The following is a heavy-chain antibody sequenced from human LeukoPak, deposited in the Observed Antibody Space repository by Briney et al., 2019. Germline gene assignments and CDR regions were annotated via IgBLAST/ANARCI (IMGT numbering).Heavy chain of an antibody. CDR3: AINSITMIVEDRDDI. CDR1: GFTFGDYA. Sequence: AGGSLRLSCTASGFTFGDYAMSWVRQAPGKGLEWVSSISSSSSYIYYADSVKGRFTISRDNAKNSLYLQMNSLRAEDTAVYYCAINSITMIVEDRDDIWGQGTMVTVSS. CDR2: ISSSSSYI. J-gene: IGHJ3*02. D-gene: IGHD3-22*01. V-gene: IGHV3-21*01.